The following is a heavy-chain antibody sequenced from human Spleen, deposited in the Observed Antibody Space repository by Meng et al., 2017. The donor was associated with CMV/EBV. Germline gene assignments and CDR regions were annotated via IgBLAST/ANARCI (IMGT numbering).Heavy chain of an antibody. Sequence: RFSTYGMYWVRQAPGKGPEWVSAISTGATTYYADNVKGRFTISRDDSRSTQYLQMNSLRAEDTAIYYCATGSYYDTSASARALDYWGQGSLVTVSS. J-gene: IGHJ4*02. CDR1: RFSTYG. CDR2: ISTGATT. CDR3: ATGSYYDTSASARALDY. V-gene: IGHV3-23*01. D-gene: IGHD3-16*01.